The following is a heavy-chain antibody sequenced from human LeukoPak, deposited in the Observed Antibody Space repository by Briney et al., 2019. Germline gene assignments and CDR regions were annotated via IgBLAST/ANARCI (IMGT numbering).Heavy chain of an antibody. V-gene: IGHV4-38-2*02. CDR2: IYHSGST. D-gene: IGHD3-10*01. J-gene: IGHJ5*02. CDR3: ARTGSGSYPPDWFDP. CDR1: GYSISSGYY. Sequence: SETLSLTCTVSGYSISSGYYWGWIRQPPGKGLEWIGSIYHSGSTYYNPSLKSRVTISVDTSKNQFSLKLSSVTAADTAVYYCARTGSGSYPPDWFDPWGQGTLVTVSS.